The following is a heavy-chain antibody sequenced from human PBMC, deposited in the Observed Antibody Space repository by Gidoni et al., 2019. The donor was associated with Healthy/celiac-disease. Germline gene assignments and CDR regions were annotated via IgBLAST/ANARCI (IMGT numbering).Heavy chain of an antibody. Sequence: EVQLVVSGGGLVQPGRYLRLSCAASGFTFDDYAMNWVRKAPGKGLGCVSCISWNSGSIGYADLVNGRFTISRDNAKNSLYLQMNSLRAEDTALYYCASGGYDFWSGYSRFDPWGQGTLVTVSS. CDR1: GFTFDDYA. CDR2: ISWNSGSI. J-gene: IGHJ5*02. D-gene: IGHD3-3*01. CDR3: ASGGYDFWSGYSRFDP. V-gene: IGHV3-9*01.